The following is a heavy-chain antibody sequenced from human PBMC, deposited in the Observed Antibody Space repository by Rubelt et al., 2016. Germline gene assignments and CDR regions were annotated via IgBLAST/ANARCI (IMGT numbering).Heavy chain of an antibody. D-gene: IGHD3-16*01. V-gene: IGHV4-4*02. CDR3: ATGLQAQRSFDY. J-gene: IGHJ4*02. Sequence: QVQLQESGPGLVRPSGTLSLTCGVSGDSINSPNWWNWVRQPPGKGLEWIGYIYYSGSTHYSPSLKSRVPMSVATSKNQFSLKRTSVTAADTAAYDCATGLQAQRSFDYWGQGTLVTVSS. CDR2: IYYSGST. CDR1: GDSINSPNW.